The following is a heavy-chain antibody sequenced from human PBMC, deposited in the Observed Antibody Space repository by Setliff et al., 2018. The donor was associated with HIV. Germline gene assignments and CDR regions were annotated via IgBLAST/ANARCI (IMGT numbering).Heavy chain of an antibody. CDR2: IYYSGST. V-gene: IGHV4-31*03. J-gene: IGHJ4*02. CDR1: GGSISSGGYY. CDR3: ARQPSWGSIDY. Sequence: LSETLSLTCTVSGGSISSGGYYWSWIRQHPGKGLEWIGYIYYSGSTYYNPSLKSRLTMSVDPSKDQFSLRLNSVTAADTAVYYCARQPSWGSIDYWGQGTLVTVSS. D-gene: IGHD7-27*01.